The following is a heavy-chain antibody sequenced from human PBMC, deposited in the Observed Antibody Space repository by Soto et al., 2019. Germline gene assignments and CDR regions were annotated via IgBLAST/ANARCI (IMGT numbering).Heavy chain of an antibody. J-gene: IGHJ4*02. CDR1: GYTFTSYY. D-gene: IGHD5-12*01. Sequence: ASVKVSCKASGYTFTSYYMHWVRQAPGQGLEWMGIINPSGGSTSYAQKFQGRVTMTRDTSTSTVYMELSSLRSEDTAVYYCARVGIVATITGTFDYWGQGTLVTVSS. CDR3: ARVGIVATITGTFDY. V-gene: IGHV1-46*03. CDR2: INPSGGST.